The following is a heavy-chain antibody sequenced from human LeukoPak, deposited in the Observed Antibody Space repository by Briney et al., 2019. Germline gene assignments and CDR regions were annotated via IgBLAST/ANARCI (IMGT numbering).Heavy chain of an antibody. V-gene: IGHV1-2*02. J-gene: IGHJ5*02. Sequence: ASVKVSCKASGYTFTCYYMHWVRQAPGQGLEWMGWINPNSGGTNYAQKFQGRVTMTRDTSIRTVYMELSSLRSEDTAVYYCARGMIRGVQGPWGQGTQVTVSS. D-gene: IGHD3-10*01. CDR1: GYTFTCYY. CDR3: ARGMIRGVQGP. CDR2: INPNSGGT.